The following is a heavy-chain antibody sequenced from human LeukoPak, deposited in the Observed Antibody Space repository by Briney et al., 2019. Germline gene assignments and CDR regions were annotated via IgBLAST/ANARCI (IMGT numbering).Heavy chain of an antibody. Sequence: SETLSLTCTVSGGSISSYYWGWIRQPPGKGLEWVGYMSNSGSTNSNPSLRSRVTISVDTSKKQFSLKLSSVTAADTAVYYCARRKIYYARYFDLWGRGTLVTVSS. V-gene: IGHV4-59*08. CDR3: ARRKIYYARYFDL. D-gene: IGHD3-10*01. CDR1: GGSISSYY. CDR2: MSNSGST. J-gene: IGHJ2*01.